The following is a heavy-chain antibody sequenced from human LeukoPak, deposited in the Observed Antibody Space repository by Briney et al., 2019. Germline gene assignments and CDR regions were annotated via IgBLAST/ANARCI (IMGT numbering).Heavy chain of an antibody. CDR1: GYTFTSYD. V-gene: IGHV1-8*03. D-gene: IGHD1-26*01. Sequence: ASXKVSCKASGYTFTSYDINWVRQATGQGLEWMGWMNPNSGNTGYAQKFQGRVTITRNTSISTAYMELSSLRSEDTAVYYCARALYSGSYYADYWGQGTLVTVSS. CDR3: ARALYSGSYYADY. CDR2: MNPNSGNT. J-gene: IGHJ4*02.